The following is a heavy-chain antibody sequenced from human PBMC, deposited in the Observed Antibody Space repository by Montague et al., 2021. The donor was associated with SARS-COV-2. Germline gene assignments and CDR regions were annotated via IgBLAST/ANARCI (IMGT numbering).Heavy chain of an antibody. V-gene: IGHV4-4*07. J-gene: IGHJ2*01. Sequence: SETLSLTCSVSGDSISRYYWSWIRQSDVKGLDWIGRIYTGGYVNXNPALQSRVSMSVDTSKSQVSLNVTSVTAADTAVYYCARAIWHLDVWGRGILVTVSS. CDR1: GDSISRYY. CDR2: IYTGGYV. CDR3: ARAIWHLDV.